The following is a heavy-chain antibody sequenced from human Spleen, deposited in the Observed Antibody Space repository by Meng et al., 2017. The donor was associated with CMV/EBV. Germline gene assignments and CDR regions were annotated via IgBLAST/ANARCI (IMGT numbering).Heavy chain of an antibody. CDR1: GFTFSSYS. CDR2: ISSSSSYI. D-gene: IGHD3-3*01. Sequence: VHLGGSGGGLVKPGGSLRLSWAAYGFTFSSYSMNWGRQAPGKGLEWVSSISSSSSYIYYADSVKGRFTISRDNAKNSLYLQMNSLRAEDTAVYYCARLRITIFAAGRPFDYWGQGTLVTVSS. J-gene: IGHJ4*02. CDR3: ARLRITIFAAGRPFDY. V-gene: IGHV3-21*01.